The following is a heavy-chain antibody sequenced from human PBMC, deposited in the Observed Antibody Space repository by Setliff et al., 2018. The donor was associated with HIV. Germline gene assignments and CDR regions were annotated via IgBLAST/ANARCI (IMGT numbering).Heavy chain of an antibody. J-gene: IGHJ4*01. CDR2: IHDSGST. CDR1: GASITTGGYY. V-gene: IGHV4-31*03. CDR3: AREIGVGDTTGFDH. D-gene: IGHD1-26*01. Sequence: PSETLSLTCSVSGASITTGGYYWSWVRQHPGRGLEWIGYIHDSGSTYYNPSLKSRVTISIDTSKNHFSLNLTSVTAADTAVFYCAREIGVGDTTGFDHWGQGALVTVSS.